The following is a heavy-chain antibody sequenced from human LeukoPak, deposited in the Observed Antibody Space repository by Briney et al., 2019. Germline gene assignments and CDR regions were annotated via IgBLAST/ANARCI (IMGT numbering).Heavy chain of an antibody. J-gene: IGHJ4*02. Sequence: GGSLRLSCAASGFAFSTYGMHWVRQAPGKGLEWVAVIWYDGSNKYYADSVKGRFTISRDNSKNTLYLQMNSLRGEDTAVYYCARVLTSSWSKDYWGQGTLVTVSS. CDR2: IWYDGSNK. CDR3: ARVLTSSWSKDY. D-gene: IGHD6-13*01. V-gene: IGHV3-33*01. CDR1: GFAFSTYG.